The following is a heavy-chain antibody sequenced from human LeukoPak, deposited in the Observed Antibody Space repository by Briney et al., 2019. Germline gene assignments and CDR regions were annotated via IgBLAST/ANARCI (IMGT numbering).Heavy chain of an antibody. CDR1: EFTVSGNY. CDR3: ARNQDILTSYYGAFDI. CDR2: IYMAGST. J-gene: IGHJ3*02. D-gene: IGHD3-9*01. V-gene: IGHV3-53*01. Sequence: PGGSLRLSCTGSEFTVSGNYISWVRQAPGKGLEWVSVIYMAGSTYYDEAVRGRFIVSRDDSKNTVYLQMNSLRVDDTAMYFCARNQDILTSYYGAFDIWGQGTTVTVSS.